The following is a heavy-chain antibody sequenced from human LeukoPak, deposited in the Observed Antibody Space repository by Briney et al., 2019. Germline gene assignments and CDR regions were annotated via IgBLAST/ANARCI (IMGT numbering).Heavy chain of an antibody. V-gene: IGHV3-11*01. J-gene: IGHJ6*03. D-gene: IGHD2-2*02. CDR3: VREQYQLLYMYYYMDV. CDR1: GFTFSDYY. Sequence: GGSLRLSCAASGFTFSDYYMSWIRQAPGKGLEWVSYISSSGSTIYYADSVKGRFTISRDNAKNSLYLQMNSLRAEDTAVYYCVREQYQLLYMYYYMDVWGKGTTVTVSS. CDR2: ISSSGSTI.